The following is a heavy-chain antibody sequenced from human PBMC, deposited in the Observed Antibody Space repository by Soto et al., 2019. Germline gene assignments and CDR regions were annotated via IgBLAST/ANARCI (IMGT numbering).Heavy chain of an antibody. CDR1: GGSFSGYY. J-gene: IGHJ4*02. V-gene: IGHV4-34*01. CDR3: ARGNRHLSCSGGRCLDDFDY. D-gene: IGHD2-15*01. Sequence: QVQLQQWGAGLLKPSETLSLTCAVYGGSFSGYYWSWIRQNPGKGLELMGEINHSGGTNYNPCLKRRVTKSVDTSKTQFSLKLSSVTAADTAVYYCARGNRHLSCSGGRCLDDFDYWGQGTLVTVSS. CDR2: INHSGGT.